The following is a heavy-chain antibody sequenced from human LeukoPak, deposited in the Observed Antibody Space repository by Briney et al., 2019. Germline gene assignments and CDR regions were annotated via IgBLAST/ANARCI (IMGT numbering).Heavy chain of an antibody. J-gene: IGHJ5*02. CDR3: ARALYDILTGYYDGNWFDP. CDR1: EFTFNSYA. CDR2: IKQDGSEK. Sequence: GGSLRLSCAASEFTFNSYAMSWVRQAPGKGLEWVAYIKQDGSEKYYVDSVKGRFTISRDNAKNSLYLQMNSLRAEDTAVYYCARALYDILTGYYDGNWFDPWGQGTLVTVSS. D-gene: IGHD3-9*01. V-gene: IGHV3-7*04.